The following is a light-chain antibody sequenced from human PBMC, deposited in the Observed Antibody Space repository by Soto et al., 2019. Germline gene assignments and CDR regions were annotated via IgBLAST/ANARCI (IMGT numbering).Light chain of an antibody. CDR1: SSHPGINF. V-gene: IGLV1-51*02. Sequence: QSVLTQPPSASAAPEQKVTISCSGGSSHPGINFVSWYQQFPGGVPKLLIYENNKRPSGIPDRFSGAKSGTSATLDITGPQAGDEADYYCETWDGSLSVGVFGGGTKVTVL. CDR2: ENN. J-gene: IGLJ1*01. CDR3: ETWDGSLSVGV.